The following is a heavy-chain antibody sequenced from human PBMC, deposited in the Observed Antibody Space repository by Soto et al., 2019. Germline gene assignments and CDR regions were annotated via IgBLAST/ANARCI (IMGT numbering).Heavy chain of an antibody. J-gene: IGHJ5*01. CDR1: GGSISSYY. D-gene: IGHD3-10*02. CDR3: ASMIGDPVLSFDS. Sequence: QVQLQESGPGLVKPSETLSLTCTVSGGSISSYYWSWIRQPPGKGLEWIGFIFYSGSTSYNPSLKSRVTISIDTSEYQFSLNLNSVTAADPAVYYCASMIGDPVLSFDSWGQGTLVAVSS. CDR2: IFYSGST. V-gene: IGHV4-59*01.